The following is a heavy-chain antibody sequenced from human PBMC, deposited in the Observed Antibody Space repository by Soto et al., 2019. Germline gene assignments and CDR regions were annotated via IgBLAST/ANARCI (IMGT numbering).Heavy chain of an antibody. CDR2: INAGNGNT. D-gene: IGHD3-22*01. CDR3: VRGVARNIVVLDVFGDYGMAV. CDR1: GNSFTSDA. V-gene: IGHV1-3*01. Sequence: AAGKLTSNATGNSFTSDAIHSVRQAPGQRLEWMGWINAGNGNTKYSQKLQGRVTFTGDTSARTGHMETSSMRCEDTVVYLCVRGVARNIVVLDVFGDYGMAVWG. J-gene: IGHJ6*01.